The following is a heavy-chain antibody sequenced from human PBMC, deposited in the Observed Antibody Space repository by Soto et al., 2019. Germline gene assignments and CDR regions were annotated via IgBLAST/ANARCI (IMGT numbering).Heavy chain of an antibody. CDR2: ISGGGGTT. CDR1: GFTFSGNA. CDR3: AKVRGSGSYRAFDI. Sequence: GGSLRLSCAASGFTFSGNAMNWVRQAPGKGLEWVSSISGGGGTTYYADSVKGRFTISRDDSKNTLYLQMNSLRAEDTAVYFCAKVRGSGSYRAFDIWGQGTMVTVSS. D-gene: IGHD3-10*01. J-gene: IGHJ3*02. V-gene: IGHV3-23*01.